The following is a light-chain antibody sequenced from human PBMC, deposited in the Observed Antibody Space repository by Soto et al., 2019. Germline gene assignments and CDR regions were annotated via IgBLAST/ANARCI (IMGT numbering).Light chain of an antibody. CDR2: DAS. V-gene: IGKV3-15*01. Sequence: EIVMTQSPVTLSVSPGERATLSCRASHDVSSRLAWYQQKPGQAPRLLIYDASTRATGLPARFSGSGSGTDFTLTISRLEPEDFAVYYCQQYSSLPLTFGGGTKVDIK. J-gene: IGKJ4*01. CDR3: QQYSSLPLT. CDR1: HDVSSR.